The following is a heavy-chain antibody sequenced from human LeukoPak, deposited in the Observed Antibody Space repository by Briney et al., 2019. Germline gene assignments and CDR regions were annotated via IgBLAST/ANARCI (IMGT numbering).Heavy chain of an antibody. J-gene: IGHJ4*02. CDR2: INPNSGGT. CDR1: GGTFSSYA. V-gene: IGHV1-2*06. CDR3: ARWVGGNGDY. D-gene: IGHD4-23*01. Sequence: ASVKVSCRASGGTFSSYAISWVRQAPGQGLEWMGRINPNSGGTNYAQKFQGRVTMTRDTSISTAYMELSRLRSDDTAVYYCARWVGGNGDYWGQGTLVTVSS.